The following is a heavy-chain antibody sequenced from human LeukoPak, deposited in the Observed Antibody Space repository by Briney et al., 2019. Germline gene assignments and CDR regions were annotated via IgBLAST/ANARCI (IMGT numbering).Heavy chain of an antibody. CDR1: GYTFTDYF. Sequence: GASVKVSCKASGYTFTDYFMNWVRQAPGQGLEWMGWINPNSGGANYAQKFQGRVTMTRDTSISTAYMELSRLRSDGTAVYYCARVPIRRHYESTGYYYEDPWGQGTLVTVSS. D-gene: IGHD3-22*01. J-gene: IGHJ5*02. V-gene: IGHV1-2*02. CDR2: INPNSGGA. CDR3: ARVPIRRHYESTGYYYEDP.